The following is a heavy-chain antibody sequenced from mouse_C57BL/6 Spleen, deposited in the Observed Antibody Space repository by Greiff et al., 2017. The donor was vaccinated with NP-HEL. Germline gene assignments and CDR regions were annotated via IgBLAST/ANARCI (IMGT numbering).Heavy chain of an antibody. CDR1: GFTFSSYA. J-gene: IGHJ4*01. CDR3: TRDTHYYGSSYDAMDY. D-gene: IGHD1-1*01. CDR2: ISSGGDYI. Sequence: DVQLVESGEGLVKPGGSLKLSCAASGFTFSSYAMSWVRQTPEKRLEWVAYISSGGDYIYYADTVKGRFTISRDNARNTLYLQMSSLKSEDTAMYYCTRDTHYYGSSYDAMDYWGQGTSVTVSS. V-gene: IGHV5-9-1*02.